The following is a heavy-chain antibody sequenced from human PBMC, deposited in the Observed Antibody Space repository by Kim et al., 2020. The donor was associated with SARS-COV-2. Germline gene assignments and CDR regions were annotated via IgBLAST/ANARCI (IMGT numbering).Heavy chain of an antibody. V-gene: IGHV3-15*01. D-gene: IGHD3-22*01. CDR3: TTDPYYYDSSGYYFDF. CDR1: GFTFSNAW. CDR2: IKSKTDGGTT. Sequence: GGSLRLSCAASGFTFSNAWMSWVRHAPGKGLEWVGRIKSKTDGGTTDYAAPVKGRFTISRNDSKNTLYLQMNSLKTEDTAVYYCTTDPYYYDSSGYYFDFWGQGPLVTVSS. J-gene: IGHJ4*02.